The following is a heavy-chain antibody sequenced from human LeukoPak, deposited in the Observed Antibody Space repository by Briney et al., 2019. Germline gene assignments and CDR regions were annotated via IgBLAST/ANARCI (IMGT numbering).Heavy chain of an antibody. V-gene: IGHV1-2*02. CDR3: ARGGVVVVAARDLDGMDV. J-gene: IGHJ6*02. CDR1: GYTFTSYY. CDR2: INPNSGGT. D-gene: IGHD2-15*01. Sequence: ASVKVSCKASGYTFTSYYMHWVRQAPGQGLEWMGWINPNSGGTNYAQKFQGRVTMTRDTSISTAYMELSRLRSDDTAVYYCARGGVVVVAARDLDGMDVWGQGTTVTVSS.